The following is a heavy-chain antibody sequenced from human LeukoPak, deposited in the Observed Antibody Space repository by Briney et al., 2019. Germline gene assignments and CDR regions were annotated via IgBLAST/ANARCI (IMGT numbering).Heavy chain of an antibody. V-gene: IGHV3-23*01. CDR2: ISYSGDTT. Sequence: GGSLRLSCAASGFTFSDYAMTWVRQAPGKGLDWVSVISYSGDTTYYADSVKGRFTISRDNSKNTLYLQMGSLRAEDMAVYYCARVYGSYYYYGMDVWGQGTTVTVSS. CDR3: ARVYGSYYYYGMDV. CDR1: GFTFSDYA. D-gene: IGHD1-26*01. J-gene: IGHJ6*02.